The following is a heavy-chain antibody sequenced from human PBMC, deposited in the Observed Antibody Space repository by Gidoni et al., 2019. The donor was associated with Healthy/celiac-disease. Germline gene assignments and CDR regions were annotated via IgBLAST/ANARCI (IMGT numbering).Heavy chain of an antibody. D-gene: IGHD3-9*01. V-gene: IGHV3-33*01. Sequence: QVQLVESGGGVVQPGRSLRLSCAASGFTFSSYGMHWVRQAPGKGLAWVAVIWYDGSNKYYADSVKGRFTISRDNSKNTLYLQMNSLRAEDTAVYYCARDGPDYDILTGLSAWGQGTLVTVSS. CDR3: ARDGPDYDILTGLSA. CDR2: IWYDGSNK. CDR1: GFTFSSYG. J-gene: IGHJ5*02.